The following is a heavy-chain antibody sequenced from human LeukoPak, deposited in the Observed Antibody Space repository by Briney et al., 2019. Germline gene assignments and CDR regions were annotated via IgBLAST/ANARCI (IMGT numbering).Heavy chain of an antibody. J-gene: IGHJ6*02. D-gene: IGHD2-8*01. V-gene: IGHV5-51*01. CDR2: IYPGDSDA. CDR3: ARTKGLEYYAMDV. CDR1: GYSFTSYW. Sequence: RGESLKISCKGSGYSFTSYWIGWVRQMPGKGQEWMGIIYPGDSDARYSPSFQGQVTISADKSISTAYLQWSSLKASDTAMYYCARTKGLEYYAMDVWGQGTTVTVSS.